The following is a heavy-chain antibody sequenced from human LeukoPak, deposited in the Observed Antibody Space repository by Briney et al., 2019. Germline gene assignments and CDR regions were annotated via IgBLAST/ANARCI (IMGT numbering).Heavy chain of an antibody. CDR2: IYYSGST. Sequence: PSETLSLTCTVSGGSISSSSYYWGWIRQPPGKGLEWIGSIYYSGSTYYNPSLKSRVTISVDTSKNQFSLKLSSVTAADTAVYYCARCLYDFWSGYYQIAFDYWGQGTLVTVSS. V-gene: IGHV4-39*07. CDR3: ARCLYDFWSGYYQIAFDY. D-gene: IGHD3-3*01. CDR1: GGSISSSSYY. J-gene: IGHJ4*02.